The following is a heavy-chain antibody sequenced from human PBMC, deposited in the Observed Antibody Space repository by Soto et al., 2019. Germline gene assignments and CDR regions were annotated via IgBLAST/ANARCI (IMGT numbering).Heavy chain of an antibody. CDR2: INHSGST. V-gene: IGHV4-34*01. CDR1: GGSFSGYY. Sequence: SLTCAVYGGSFSGYYWSWIRQPPGKGLEWIGEINHSGSTNYNPSLKSRVTISVDTSKNQFSLKLSSVTAADTAVYYCARGRRSSYYYYYYGMDVWGQGTTVTVYS. CDR3: ARGRRSSYYYYYYGMDV. J-gene: IGHJ6*02. D-gene: IGHD6-6*01.